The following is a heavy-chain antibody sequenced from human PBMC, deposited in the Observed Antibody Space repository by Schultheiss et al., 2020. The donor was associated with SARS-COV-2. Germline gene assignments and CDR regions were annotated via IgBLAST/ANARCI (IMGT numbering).Heavy chain of an antibody. Sequence: GGSLRLSCAASGFTFSSYGMHWVRQAPGKGLEWVSAISGSGGSTYYADSVKGRFTISSDNAKNSLYLQMNSLRAEDTAVYYCAKAEYGDYVNYYYYYGMDVWGQGTTVTVSS. CDR2: ISGSGGST. V-gene: IGHV3-21*01. CDR1: GFTFSSYG. CDR3: AKAEYGDYVNYYYYYGMDV. J-gene: IGHJ6*02. D-gene: IGHD4-17*01.